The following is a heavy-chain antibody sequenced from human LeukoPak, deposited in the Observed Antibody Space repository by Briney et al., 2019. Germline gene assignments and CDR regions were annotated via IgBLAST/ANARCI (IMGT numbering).Heavy chain of an antibody. J-gene: IGHJ3*02. CDR3: ARDWSDAFDI. Sequence: ASVKVSCKASGYTFTSYGISWVRQAPGQGLEWMGWISAYNSNTNYAQKFQGRVTMTTDTSTNTAYMELRSLRSDDTAVYYCARDWSDAFDIWGQGTMVTVSS. CDR2: ISAYNSNT. V-gene: IGHV1-18*01. CDR1: GYTFTSYG.